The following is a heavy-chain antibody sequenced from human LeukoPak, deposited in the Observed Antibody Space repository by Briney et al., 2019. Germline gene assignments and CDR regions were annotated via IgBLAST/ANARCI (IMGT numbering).Heavy chain of an antibody. D-gene: IGHD2-2*01. Sequence: GRSLRLSCAASGFTLSNYDMHWVRQAPGKGLEWVAVISYDGSNKYYADSVKGRFAISRDNSKNTLYLQMNSLRAEDTAVYYCAKAYGYCTTTSCSHEEFDYWGQGTLVTVSS. J-gene: IGHJ4*02. CDR3: AKAYGYCTTTSCSHEEFDY. CDR2: ISYDGSNK. CDR1: GFTLSNYD. V-gene: IGHV3-30*18.